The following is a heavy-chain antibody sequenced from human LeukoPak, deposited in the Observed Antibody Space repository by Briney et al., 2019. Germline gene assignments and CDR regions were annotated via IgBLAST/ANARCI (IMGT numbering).Heavy chain of an antibody. CDR2: IKHDGSED. CDR3: ARHVVAVGFDY. V-gene: IGHV3-7*01. Sequence: PGESLRLSCAASGFTFNIYTMYWVRQAPGKGLEGVANIKHDGSEDYYLDSVKGRFTISRDNAKNSLYLQMNSLRVEDTAVYYCARHVVAVGFDYWGQGTLVTVSS. D-gene: IGHD3-22*01. J-gene: IGHJ4*02. CDR1: GFTFNIYT.